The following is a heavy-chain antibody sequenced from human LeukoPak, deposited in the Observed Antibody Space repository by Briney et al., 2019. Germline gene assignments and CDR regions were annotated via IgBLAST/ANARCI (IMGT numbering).Heavy chain of an antibody. J-gene: IGHJ3*02. CDR1: GFTFSNAW. CDR2: IYSGGST. D-gene: IGHD5-12*01. V-gene: IGHV3-66*01. CDR3: ARVQGETLPTNAFDI. Sequence: GGSLRPSCAASGFTFSNAWMSWVRQAPGKGLEWVSVIYSGGSTFYADSVKGRFTISRDNSKNTPYLQMNGLRAEDTAVYYCARVQGETLPTNAFDIWGQGTMVTVSS.